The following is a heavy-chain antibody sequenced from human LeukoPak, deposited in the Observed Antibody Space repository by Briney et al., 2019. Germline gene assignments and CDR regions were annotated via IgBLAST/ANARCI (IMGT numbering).Heavy chain of an antibody. J-gene: IGHJ6*03. V-gene: IGHV1-69*13. CDR2: IIPMFGTA. Sequence: SVKVSCKASGGTFSTYAISWVRQAPGQGLEWMGGIIPMFGTANHAQKFQGRVTVTADGSTSTAYMELSTLRSEDTAVYYCARGFLGYYMDVWGKGTTVTVSS. CDR3: ARGFLGYYMDV. CDR1: GGTFSTYA. D-gene: IGHD3-3*01.